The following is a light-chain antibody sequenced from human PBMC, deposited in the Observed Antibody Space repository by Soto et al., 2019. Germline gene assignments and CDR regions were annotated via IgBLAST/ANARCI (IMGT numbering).Light chain of an antibody. CDR1: QSVNSNY. Sequence: EIVLTQSPGTLSLSPWERATLSCRASQSVNSNYLVWYQQKPGQAPRLLIYDASSRATGIPDRFSGSGSGTDFTLTISTLEPEDFAVYYCQQYGNSPLTFGGGTKVDIK. J-gene: IGKJ4*01. CDR3: QQYGNSPLT. V-gene: IGKV3-20*01. CDR2: DAS.